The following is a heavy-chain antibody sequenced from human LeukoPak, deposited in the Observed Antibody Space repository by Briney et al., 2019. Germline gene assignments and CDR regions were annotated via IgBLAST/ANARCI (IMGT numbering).Heavy chain of an antibody. CDR2: IKQDGSEK. Sequence: GGSLRLSCAASGFTFSSYWMSWVRQAPGKGPEWVANIKQDGSEKYYVDSVKGRFTISRDNAKNSLYLQMNSLRAEDTAVYYCARDIVVVPAAKSAWDYWGQGTLVTVSS. CDR3: ARDIVVVPAAKSAWDY. J-gene: IGHJ4*02. V-gene: IGHV3-7*03. D-gene: IGHD2-2*01. CDR1: GFTFSSYW.